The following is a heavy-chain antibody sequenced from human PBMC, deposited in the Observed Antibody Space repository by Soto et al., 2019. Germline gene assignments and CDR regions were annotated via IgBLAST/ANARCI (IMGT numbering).Heavy chain of an antibody. J-gene: IGHJ6*03. CDR3: ARGRRAESGITGTSGVMDV. CDR2: IYYSGST. CDR1: GGSISSYY. V-gene: IGHV4-59*01. D-gene: IGHD1-7*01. Sequence: SETLSLTCTVSGGSISSYYWSWIRQPPGKGLEWIGYIYYSGSTNYNPSLKSRVTISVDTSKNQFSLKLSSVTAADTAVYYCARGRRAESGITGTSGVMDVWGKGTTVTVSS.